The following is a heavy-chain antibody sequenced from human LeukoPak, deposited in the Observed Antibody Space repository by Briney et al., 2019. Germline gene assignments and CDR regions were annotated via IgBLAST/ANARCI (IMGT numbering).Heavy chain of an antibody. Sequence: GGSLRLSCAASGFAFSGSAIHWVRQASGKGLEWVGRIRTKVNTYATTYAASVKGRFTIFRDDSKSTAYLQMSGLKTEDTAVYYCTRPRGEYSGYDYYYHGMDVWGQGTTVTVSS. CDR2: IRTKVNTYAT. D-gene: IGHD5-12*01. CDR1: GFAFSGSA. J-gene: IGHJ6*02. V-gene: IGHV3-73*01. CDR3: TRPRGEYSGYDYYYHGMDV.